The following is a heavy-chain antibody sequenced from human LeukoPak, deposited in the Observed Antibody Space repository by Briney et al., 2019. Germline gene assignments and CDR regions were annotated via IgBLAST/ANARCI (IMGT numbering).Heavy chain of an antibody. J-gene: IGHJ4*02. V-gene: IGHV5-51*01. D-gene: IGHD6-19*01. CDR1: GYNLTNFW. CDR3: ARPQEGSSGWYWGLDY. CDR2: IYLGDSDT. Sequence: GESLKISCKASGYNLTNFWIAWVRQMPGKGLEWMGIIYLGDSDTRYSPSFQGQVTFSADKSISTAYLQWSSLKASDTAMYYCARPQEGSSGWYWGLDYWGQGTLVTVSS.